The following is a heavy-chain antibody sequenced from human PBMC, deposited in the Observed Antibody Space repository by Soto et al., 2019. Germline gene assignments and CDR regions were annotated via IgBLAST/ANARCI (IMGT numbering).Heavy chain of an antibody. V-gene: IGHV3-30*03. CDR3: VTVSHDGGGAAFDI. CDR1: GFIFSSYG. CDR2: ISYDGSKK. D-gene: IGHD3-10*01. J-gene: IGHJ3*02. Sequence: QVQLVESGGGVVQPGRSLRLSCAASGFIFSSYGMHWVRQAPGKGLEWVAVISYDGSKKYYADSVKGRFTISRDNSKNTLSLKTNSLRGEDTEFYYLVTVSHDGGGAAFDIWGQGTMVTVSS.